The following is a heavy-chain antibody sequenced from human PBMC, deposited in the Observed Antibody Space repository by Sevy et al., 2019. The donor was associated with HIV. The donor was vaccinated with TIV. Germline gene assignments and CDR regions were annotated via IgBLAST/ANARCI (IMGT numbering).Heavy chain of an antibody. D-gene: IGHD3-22*01. CDR2: IYTSVST. J-gene: IGHJ4*02. CDR1: GGSMTSGGYY. Sequence: TLSLTCTVSGGSMTSGGYYWTWIRQPAGKGLECIGRIYTSVSTNYSPSLKSRVTMSVDTSKNQFSLNLTSVTAADTALYYCVTEDYFDGGGYYYGFRDWGQGTLVTVSS. V-gene: IGHV4-61*02. CDR3: VTEDYFDGGGYYYGFRD.